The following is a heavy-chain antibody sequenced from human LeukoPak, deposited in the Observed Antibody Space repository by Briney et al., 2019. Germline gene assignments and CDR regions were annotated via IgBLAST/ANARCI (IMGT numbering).Heavy chain of an antibody. V-gene: IGHV1-46*01. D-gene: IGHD3-22*01. CDR3: ARAGSITMIHWAFDI. J-gene: IGHJ3*02. Sequence: GASVKVSCKASGNTFTNYYVHWVRQAPGQGLEWMGIINPSGGSTTYAQKFQGRDTMTRDTSASTVYMELSSLRSADTAIYYCARAGSITMIHWAFDIWGQGTVVTVSS. CDR2: INPSGGST. CDR1: GNTFTNYY.